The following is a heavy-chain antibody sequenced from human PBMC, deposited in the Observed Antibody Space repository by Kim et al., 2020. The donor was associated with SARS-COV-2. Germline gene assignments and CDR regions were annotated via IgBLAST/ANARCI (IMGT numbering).Heavy chain of an antibody. D-gene: IGHD5-12*01. J-gene: IGHJ6*02. CDR1: GYTFTSYA. CDR3: ARDPDIVATIPSYYYGMDV. CDR2: INAGNGNT. Sequence: ASVKVSCKASGYTFTSYAMHWVRQAPGQRLEWMGWINAGNGNTKYSQKFQGRVTITRDTSASTAYMELSSLRSEDTAVYYCARDPDIVATIPSYYYGMDVWGQGTTVTVSS. V-gene: IGHV1-3*01.